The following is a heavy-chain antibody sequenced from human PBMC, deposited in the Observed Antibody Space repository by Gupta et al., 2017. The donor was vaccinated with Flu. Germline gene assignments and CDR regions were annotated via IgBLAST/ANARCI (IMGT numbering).Heavy chain of an antibody. V-gene: IGHV4-4*07. D-gene: IGHD4-17*01. J-gene: IGHJ5*02. Sequence: ISGYYWGWIRQSAGKGLEWIGRVYAGDITKYNPSLKSRVIMSVDTAKNQFSLRLSSVTAADTAVYYCARDIRDGDYDWFDPWGQGTLVTVSS. CDR2: VYAGDIT. CDR3: ARDIRDGDYDWFDP. CDR1: ISGYY.